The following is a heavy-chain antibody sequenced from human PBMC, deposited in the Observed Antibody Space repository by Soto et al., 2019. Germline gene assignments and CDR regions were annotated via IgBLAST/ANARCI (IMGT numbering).Heavy chain of an antibody. CDR2: ISGSGGST. CDR1: GFTFSSYA. D-gene: IGHD2-2*01. CDR3: AKDGVPVPAAMRLVNWFDP. J-gene: IGHJ5*02. V-gene: IGHV3-23*01. Sequence: GGSLRLSCAASGFTFSSYAMSWVRQAPGKGLEWVSAISGSGGSTYYADSVKGRFTISRDNSKNTLYLQMNSLRAEDTAVYYCAKDGVPVPAAMRLVNWFDPWGQGTLVTVSS.